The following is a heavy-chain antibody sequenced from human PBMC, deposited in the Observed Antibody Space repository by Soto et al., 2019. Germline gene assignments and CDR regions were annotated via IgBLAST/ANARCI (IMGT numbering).Heavy chain of an antibody. Sequence: QVQLVQSGAEVKKPGSSVKVSCKASGGTFSSYAISWVRQAPGQGLEWMGGIIPNFGTANYAQTFQGRVTITPDESTSTAYVELSSLRSEDTAVYYCARRRHLCSSTSCYVYGMDVWGQGTTVTVSS. CDR3: ARRRHLCSSTSCYVYGMDV. V-gene: IGHV1-69*01. D-gene: IGHD2-2*01. J-gene: IGHJ6*02. CDR2: IIPNFGTA. CDR1: GGTFSSYA.